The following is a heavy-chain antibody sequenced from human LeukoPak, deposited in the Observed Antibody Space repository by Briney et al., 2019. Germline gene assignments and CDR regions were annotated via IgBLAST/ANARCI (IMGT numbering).Heavy chain of an antibody. Sequence: PGGSLRLSCAASGFTFSSYAMSWVRQAPGKGLEWVSLISGDGGSTYYADSVKGRFTISRDNSKNSLYLQMNSLRTEDTALYYCAKVVATTRAYYYYGMDVWGQGTTVTVSS. D-gene: IGHD5-12*01. CDR3: AKVVATTRAYYYYGMDV. CDR2: ISGDGGST. CDR1: GFTFSSYA. J-gene: IGHJ6*02. V-gene: IGHV3-43*02.